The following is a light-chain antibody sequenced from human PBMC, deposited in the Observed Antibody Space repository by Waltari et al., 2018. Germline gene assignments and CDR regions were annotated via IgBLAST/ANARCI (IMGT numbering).Light chain of an antibody. CDR2: SSN. Sequence: QSVLTQPPSASGTPGQRVTITSSGSRSNTGAEVVTWYQVLPGTAPKLLIYSSNQRPSGVPERFSGSKSGTSASLVISGLQSEDEAEYYCATWDYSLDGQVFGGGTKLTVL. CDR1: RSNTGAEV. CDR3: ATWDYSLDGQV. J-gene: IGLJ3*02. V-gene: IGLV1-44*01.